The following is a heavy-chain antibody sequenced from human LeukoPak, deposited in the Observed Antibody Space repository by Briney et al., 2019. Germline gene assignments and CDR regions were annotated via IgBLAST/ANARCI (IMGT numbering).Heavy chain of an antibody. Sequence: PSETLSLTCAVYGGSFSGYYWSWIRRPPGKGLEWIGEINHSGSTNYNPSLKSRVTISVDTSKNQFSLKLSSVTAADTAVYYCAREQVVPAAYFDYWGQGTLVTVSS. J-gene: IGHJ4*02. V-gene: IGHV4-34*01. D-gene: IGHD2-2*01. CDR2: INHSGST. CDR1: GGSFSGYY. CDR3: AREQVVPAAYFDY.